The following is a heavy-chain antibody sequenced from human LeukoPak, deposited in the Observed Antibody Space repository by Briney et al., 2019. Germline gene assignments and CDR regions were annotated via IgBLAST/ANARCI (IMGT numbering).Heavy chain of an antibody. Sequence: GGSLRLSCTASGFTFGDYAMSWVRQAPGKGLEWVGFIRSKAYGGTTEYAASVKGRFTISRDDSKSIAYRQMNSLKTEDTAVYYCTSKSSSGIWGQGTLVTVSS. CDR2: IRSKAYGGTT. V-gene: IGHV3-49*04. CDR3: TSKSSSGI. J-gene: IGHJ4*02. D-gene: IGHD3-22*01. CDR1: GFTFGDYA.